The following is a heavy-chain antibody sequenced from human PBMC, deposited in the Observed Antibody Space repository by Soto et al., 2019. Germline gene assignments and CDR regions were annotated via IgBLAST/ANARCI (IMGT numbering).Heavy chain of an antibody. V-gene: IGHV4-30-2*01. CDR2: IYHSGST. CDR3: GRGRHKFYS. Sequence: SETLSLTCAVSGGSISSGGYSWSWIRQPPGKGLEWIGYIYHSGSTYYNPSLKSRVTISVDTSKNQFSLKLSSVTAADTAVYYCGRGRHKFYSRGQRTSVTVSA. CDR1: GGSISSGGYS. J-gene: IGHJ5*01.